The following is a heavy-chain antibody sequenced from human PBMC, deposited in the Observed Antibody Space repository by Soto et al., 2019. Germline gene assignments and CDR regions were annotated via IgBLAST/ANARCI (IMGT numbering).Heavy chain of an antibody. CDR2: LSAYNGNT. Sequence: ASVKVSCKASGYTFTKYGISWVRQAPGQGREWMGWLSAYNGNTNHAQNLPGRVIMTTDTSTSIACMELRSLRSDDTAVYYCARATYDILTGKYDVGAFEIWG. D-gene: IGHD3-9*01. V-gene: IGHV1-18*04. CDR1: GYTFTKYG. CDR3: ARATYDILTGKYDVGAFEI. J-gene: IGHJ3*02.